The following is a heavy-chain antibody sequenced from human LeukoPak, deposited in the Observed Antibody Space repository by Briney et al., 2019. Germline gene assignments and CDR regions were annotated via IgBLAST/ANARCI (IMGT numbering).Heavy chain of an antibody. CDR3: MRRSVQQLVFDY. Sequence: ASVKVSCKASGYTFTGYYMHWVRQAPGQGLEWMGRINPNSGGTNYAQKFQGRVTMTRDTSISTAYMELSRLRSDDTAVYYCMRRSVQQLVFDYWGQGTLVTVSP. CDR1: GYTFTGYY. V-gene: IGHV1-2*06. D-gene: IGHD6-13*01. J-gene: IGHJ4*02. CDR2: INPNSGGT.